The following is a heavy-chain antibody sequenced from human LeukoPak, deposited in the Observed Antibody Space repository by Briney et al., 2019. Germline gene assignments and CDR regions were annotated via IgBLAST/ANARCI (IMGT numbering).Heavy chain of an antibody. CDR3: ASERDYYFDY. CDR2: LTQFFRRT. J-gene: IGHJ4*02. V-gene: IGHV1-69*05. CDR1: GGSFKTYP. Sequence: SVKVSCKASGGSFKTYPISWVRQAPGQGLEWMGGLTQFFRRTNYTQKFQGRLIITTDESTSTAYMELSSLRSEDTAVYYCASERDYYFDYWGQGTLVTVSS.